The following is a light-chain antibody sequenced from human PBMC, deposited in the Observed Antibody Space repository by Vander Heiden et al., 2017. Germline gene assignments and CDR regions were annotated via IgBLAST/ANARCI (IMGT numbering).Light chain of an antibody. CDR2: GAS. CDR3: LQYNDWPLT. CDR1: QSVSSN. J-gene: IGKJ4*01. V-gene: IGKV3-15*01. Sequence: EVVMTQSPATLSMSPGERATLSCRASQSVSSNLAWYQQKPGQAPRLLFYGASTRATGIPARFSGSGSATEFTLTITSLQSEDFAVYYCLQYNDWPLTFGGGTKVEIK.